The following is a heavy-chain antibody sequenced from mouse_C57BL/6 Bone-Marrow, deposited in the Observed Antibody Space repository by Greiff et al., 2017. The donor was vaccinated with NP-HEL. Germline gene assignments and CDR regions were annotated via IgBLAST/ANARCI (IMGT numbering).Heavy chain of an antibody. V-gene: IGHV1-64*01. Sequence: QVHVKQPGAELVKPGASVKLSCKASGYTFTSYWMHWVKQRPGQGLEWIGMIHPNSGSTNYNEKFKSKATLTVDKSSSTAYMQLSSLTSEDSAVYYCARGERPYAMDYWGQGTSVTVSS. CDR3: ARGERPYAMDY. CDR1: GYTFTSYW. J-gene: IGHJ4*01. CDR2: IHPNSGST.